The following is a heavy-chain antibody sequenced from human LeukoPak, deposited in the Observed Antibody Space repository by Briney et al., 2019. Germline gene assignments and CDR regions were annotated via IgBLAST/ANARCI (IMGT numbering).Heavy chain of an antibody. CDR2: ISSSSSTI. Sequence: GGSLRLSCAASGFAFSSYSMNWVRQAPGKGLEWVSYISSSSSTIYYADSVKGRFTISRDNAKNSLYLQMNSLSAEDTAVYYCARDVIAAAVIGVFDYWGQGTLVTVSS. J-gene: IGHJ4*02. CDR1: GFAFSSYS. D-gene: IGHD6-13*01. CDR3: ARDVIAAAVIGVFDY. V-gene: IGHV3-48*01.